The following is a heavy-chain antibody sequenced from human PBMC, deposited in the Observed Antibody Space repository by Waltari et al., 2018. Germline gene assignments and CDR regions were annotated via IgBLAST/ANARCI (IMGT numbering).Heavy chain of an antibody. CDR3: ATAGAFIAVAADPDAFDI. D-gene: IGHD6-19*01. J-gene: IGHJ3*02. CDR2: IKQDGSEK. CDR1: GFTFSSYW. Sequence: EVQLVESGGGLVQPGGSLRLSCAASGFTFSSYWMNWVRQAPGKGLEWVANIKQDGSEKYYVDSVKGRFTISRDNAKNSLYLQMNSLRAEDTAVYYCATAGAFIAVAADPDAFDIWGQGTMVTVSS. V-gene: IGHV3-7*01.